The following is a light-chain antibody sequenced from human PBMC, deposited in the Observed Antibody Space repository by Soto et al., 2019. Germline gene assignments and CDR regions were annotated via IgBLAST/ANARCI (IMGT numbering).Light chain of an antibody. CDR1: QSISSW. V-gene: IGKV1-5*01. Sequence: DIQMTQSPSTLSASVGDRVTITCRASQSISSWLAWYQQKPGKAPKLLIHDASSLESGVPSRFSGSGSGTEFTLTISSLQPDDFATYYCQQYNRYSGTFGQGTKVDIK. J-gene: IGKJ1*01. CDR3: QQYNRYSGT. CDR2: DAS.